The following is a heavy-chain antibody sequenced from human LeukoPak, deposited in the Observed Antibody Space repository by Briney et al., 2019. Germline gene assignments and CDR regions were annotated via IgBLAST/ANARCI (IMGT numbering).Heavy chain of an antibody. CDR2: ISAYNGNT. CDR3: ARGRSYYGSGSYYNWFDP. V-gene: IGHV1-18*01. Sequence: ASVKVSCKASGYTFTSYGISWVRQDPGQGLEWMGWISAYNGNTNYAQKLQGRVTMTTDTSTSTAYMELRSLRSDDTAVYYCARGRSYYGSGSYYNWFDPWGQGTLVTVSS. J-gene: IGHJ5*02. D-gene: IGHD3-10*01. CDR1: GYTFTSYG.